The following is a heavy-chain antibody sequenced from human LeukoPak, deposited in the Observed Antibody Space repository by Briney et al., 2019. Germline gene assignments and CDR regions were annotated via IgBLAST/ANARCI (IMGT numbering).Heavy chain of an antibody. D-gene: IGHD1-1*01. Sequence: KPSETLSLTCAVYGGSFSGYYWSWIRQAPGKGLEWVSYISSSGSTIYYADSVKGRFTISRDNAKNSLYLQMNSLRAEDTAVYYCANNVNWNLDYWGQGTLVTVSS. J-gene: IGHJ4*02. CDR1: GGSFSGYY. V-gene: IGHV3-11*04. CDR3: ANNVNWNLDY. CDR2: ISSSGSTI.